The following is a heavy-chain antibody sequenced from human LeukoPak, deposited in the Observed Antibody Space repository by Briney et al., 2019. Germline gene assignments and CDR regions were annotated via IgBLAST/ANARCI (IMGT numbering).Heavy chain of an antibody. CDR1: GGSISSSSYY. Sequence: SETLSLTCTVSGGSISSSSYYWGWIRQPPGKGLEWIGSIYYSGSTYYNPSLKSRVTISVDTSKNQFSLRLTSVTAADTAVYYCARSRRSWSTFDYWGQGTLVTVSS. CDR2: IYYSGST. CDR3: ARSRRSWSTFDY. J-gene: IGHJ4*01. V-gene: IGHV4-39*07. D-gene: IGHD6-13*01.